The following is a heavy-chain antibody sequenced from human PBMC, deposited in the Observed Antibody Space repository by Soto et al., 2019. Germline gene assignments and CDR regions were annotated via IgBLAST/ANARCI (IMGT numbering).Heavy chain of an antibody. D-gene: IGHD3-10*01. J-gene: IGHJ5*02. Sequence: ASVKVSCKASGYTFTSYGISWGRQAPGQGLEWMGWISAYNGNTNYAQKLQGRVTMTTDTSTSTAYMELRSLRSDDTAVYYCARVPMVRGVIIQNWFDPWGQGTLVTVSS. CDR3: ARVPMVRGVIIQNWFDP. V-gene: IGHV1-18*01. CDR1: GYTFTSYG. CDR2: ISAYNGNT.